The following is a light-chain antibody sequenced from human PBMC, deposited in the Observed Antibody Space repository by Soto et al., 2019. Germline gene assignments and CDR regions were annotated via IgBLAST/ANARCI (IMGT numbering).Light chain of an antibody. CDR2: AAS. V-gene: IGKV1-9*01. CDR3: QQLNSFPPT. CDR1: QGISSY. Sequence: DIQLTQSPSFLSASVGDRVIITCRASQGISSYLAWYQQKPGKAPKLLIYAASTLRSGVPSRFSGSGSGTEFTLTISSLQPEDFATYYCQQLNSFPPTFGQGTKLEIK. J-gene: IGKJ2*01.